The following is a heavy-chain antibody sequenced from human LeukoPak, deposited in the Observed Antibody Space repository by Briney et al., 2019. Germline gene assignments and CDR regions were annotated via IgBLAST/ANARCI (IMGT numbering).Heavy chain of an antibody. CDR1: GFTFSSYA. CDR2: ISYDGSNK. D-gene: IGHD3-22*01. Sequence: GGSLRLSCAASGFTFSSYAMHWVRQAPGKGLEWVAVISYDGSNKYYADSVKGRFTISRDNGKNTLYLQMNSLRAEDTAVYYCARGSTYYDSSGQVSFDYWGQGTLVTVSS. CDR3: ARGSTYYDSSGQVSFDY. V-gene: IGHV3-30-3*01. J-gene: IGHJ4*02.